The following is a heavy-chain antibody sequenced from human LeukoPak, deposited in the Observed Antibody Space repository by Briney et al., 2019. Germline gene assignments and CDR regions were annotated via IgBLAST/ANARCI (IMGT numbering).Heavy chain of an antibody. J-gene: IGHJ4*02. CDR3: ARDSYKAAAGRGSFDY. Sequence: GRSLRLSCAASGFTFSSYAMHWVRQAPGKGLEWVAVISYDGSNKYYADSVKGRFTISRDNSKNTLYLQVNSLRAEDTAVYYCARDSYKAAAGRGSFDYWGQGTLVTVSS. D-gene: IGHD6-13*01. V-gene: IGHV3-30*04. CDR2: ISYDGSNK. CDR1: GFTFSSYA.